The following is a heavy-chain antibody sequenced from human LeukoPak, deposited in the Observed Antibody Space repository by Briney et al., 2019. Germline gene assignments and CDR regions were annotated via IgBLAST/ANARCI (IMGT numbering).Heavy chain of an antibody. Sequence: SETLSLTCTVSGGSFTSGGYYWSWIRQPPGKGLEWMGYIYYTGSTHYNPSLKNRISMSVDTSKRQFSLNLMSVTGADTAIYYCARDKVTVTGNWFDSWGQGTLVAVSS. J-gene: IGHJ5*01. V-gene: IGHV4-31*03. CDR2: IYYTGST. CDR3: ARDKVTVTGNWFDS. D-gene: IGHD4-17*01. CDR1: GGSFTSGGYY.